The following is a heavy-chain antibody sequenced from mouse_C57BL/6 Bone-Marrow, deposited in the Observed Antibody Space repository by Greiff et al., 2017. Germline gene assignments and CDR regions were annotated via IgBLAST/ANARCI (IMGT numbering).Heavy chain of an antibody. J-gene: IGHJ2*01. CDR1: GYTFTSYG. D-gene: IGHD1-1*01. Sequence: QVQLQQSGAELARPGASVKLSCKASGYTFTSYGISWVKQRTGQGLEWIGEIYPRSGNTYYNEKFKGKATLTADKSSSTAYMELRSLTSEDSAVXFCARVYPDNSSDTADYWGQGTTHTVSS. V-gene: IGHV1-81*01. CDR2: IYPRSGNT. CDR3: ARVYPDNSSDTADY.